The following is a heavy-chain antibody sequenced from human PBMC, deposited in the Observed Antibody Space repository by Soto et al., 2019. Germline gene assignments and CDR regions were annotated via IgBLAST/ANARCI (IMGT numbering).Heavy chain of an antibody. J-gene: IGHJ5*02. Sequence: QVQLQESGPGLVKPSQTLSLTCTVSGGSISSGDYYWSWIRQPPGKGLEWIGYIYYSGSTYYNPPPKSRVNLSRKAAKNQFPLKLSSVTAADTAVYYCARDRGIQLSWGFDPWGQGTLVTVSS. CDR1: GGSISSGDYY. V-gene: IGHV4-30-4*01. CDR2: IYYSGST. CDR3: ARDRGIQLSWGFDP. D-gene: IGHD5-18*01.